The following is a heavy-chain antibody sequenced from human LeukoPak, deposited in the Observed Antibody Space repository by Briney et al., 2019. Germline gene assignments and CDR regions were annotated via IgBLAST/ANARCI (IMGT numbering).Heavy chain of an antibody. CDR2: INHSGST. CDR3: ARGGLIVVVPAAITRWFDH. CDR1: GGSFSGYY. Sequence: SETLSLTCAVYGGSFSGYYWSWIRQPPGKGLEWIGEINHSGSTNYNPSLKSRVTISVDTSKNQFSLQLSSVTAADTAVYYCARGGLIVVVPAAITRWFDHWGQGTLVTVSS. D-gene: IGHD2-2*02. V-gene: IGHV4-34*01. J-gene: IGHJ5*02.